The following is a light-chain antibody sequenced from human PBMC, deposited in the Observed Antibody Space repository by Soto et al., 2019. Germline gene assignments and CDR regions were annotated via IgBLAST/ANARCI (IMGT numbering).Light chain of an antibody. CDR2: DVS. J-gene: IGLJ1*01. CDR1: SSDIGAYNY. CDR3: SSYTSSATYV. V-gene: IGLV2-14*01. Sequence: QAVVTQPASVSGSPGQSITISCTGTSSDIGAYNYVSWYQQHPGKAPKLMIYDVSNRPSGLSNRFSGSKSGNTASLTISGLQAEDEADYYCSSYTSSATYVFGTGTKLTVL.